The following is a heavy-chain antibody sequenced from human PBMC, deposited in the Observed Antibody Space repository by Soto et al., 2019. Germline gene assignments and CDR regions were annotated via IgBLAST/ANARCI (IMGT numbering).Heavy chain of an antibody. J-gene: IGHJ5*02. D-gene: IGHD1-1*01. CDR1: GASISGFY. CDR3: VRDGTKTLRDWFDP. CDR2: IYATGTT. Sequence: SETLSLTCTVSGASISGFYWSWIRKSAGKGLEWIGRIYATGTTDYNPSLKSRVMMSVDTSKKQFSLKLRSVTAADTAVYYCVRDGTKTLRDWFDPWGQGISLTVSS. V-gene: IGHV4-4*07.